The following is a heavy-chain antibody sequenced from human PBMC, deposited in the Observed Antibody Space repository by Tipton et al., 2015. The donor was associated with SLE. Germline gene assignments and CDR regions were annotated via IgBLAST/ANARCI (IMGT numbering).Heavy chain of an antibody. J-gene: IGHJ4*02. CDR1: GGSITSSSYY. Sequence: TLSLTCTVSGGSITSSSYYWGWIRQPPGKGLEWIGSISSSGTTHYNPSLKSRVTISLETSKNQFSLKLSSVTAADTAVYYCVRLELPTTKADYWGPGTLVTVSP. V-gene: IGHV4-39*07. CDR2: ISSSGTT. CDR3: VRLELPTTKADY. D-gene: IGHD4-11*01.